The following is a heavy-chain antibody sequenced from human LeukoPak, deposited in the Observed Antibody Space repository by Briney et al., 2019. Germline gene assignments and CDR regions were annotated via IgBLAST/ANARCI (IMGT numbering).Heavy chain of an antibody. CDR3: ARGAYYYGSVSYLPYYFDY. J-gene: IGHJ4*02. CDR1: GGSFSGYY. CDR2: INHSGST. D-gene: IGHD3-10*01. V-gene: IGHV4-34*01. Sequence: SETLSLTCAVYGGSFSGYYWSWIRQPPGKGLEWIGEINHSGSTNYNPSLKSRVTISVDTSKNQFSLKLSSVTAADTAVYYCARGAYYYGSVSYLPYYFDYWGQGTLVTVSS.